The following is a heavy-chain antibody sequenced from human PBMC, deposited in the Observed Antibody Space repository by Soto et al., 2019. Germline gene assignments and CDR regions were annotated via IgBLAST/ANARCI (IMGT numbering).Heavy chain of an antibody. J-gene: IGHJ4*02. D-gene: IGHD3-22*01. V-gene: IGHV3-15*01. CDR3: TTGLSNGYYNFDY. Sequence: PGGSLRLSCTASGFTFSNAWMSWVRQAPGKGLEWIGRIIGESDGGTTDYAAPVKGRFTISRDHSKDTLYLHMNSLKTEDTAVYYCTTGLSNGYYNFDYWGQGTPVTVS. CDR1: GFTFSNAW. CDR2: IIGESDGGTT.